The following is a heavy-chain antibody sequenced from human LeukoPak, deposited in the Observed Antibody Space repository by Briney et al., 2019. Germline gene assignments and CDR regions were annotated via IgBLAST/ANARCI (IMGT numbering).Heavy chain of an antibody. J-gene: IGHJ5*02. Sequence: PSETLSLTCTASGGSISSGSYHWSWIRQPAGKGLEWIGRIYTSGSTNYNPSLKSRVTISVDTSKNQFSLKLSSVTAADTAVYYCARERPVTTNWFDPWGQGTLVTVSS. V-gene: IGHV4-61*02. D-gene: IGHD4-11*01. CDR2: IYTSGST. CDR3: ARERPVTTNWFDP. CDR1: GGSISSGSYH.